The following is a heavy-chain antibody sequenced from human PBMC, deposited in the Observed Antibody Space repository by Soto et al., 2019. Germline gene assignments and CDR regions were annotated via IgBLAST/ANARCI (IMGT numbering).Heavy chain of an antibody. CDR2: INENIANT. Sequence: GGSLRLSCAASGFTFSSYWMHWVRQAPGKGPEWVSSINENIANTYYADSVKGRFSISRDNSKNTVYLQMNSLRAEDTAIYYCATYQRQPGGFEYWGQGTLVTVSS. CDR1: GFTFSSYW. D-gene: IGHD1-1*01. V-gene: IGHV3-74*01. J-gene: IGHJ4*02. CDR3: ATYQRQPGGFEY.